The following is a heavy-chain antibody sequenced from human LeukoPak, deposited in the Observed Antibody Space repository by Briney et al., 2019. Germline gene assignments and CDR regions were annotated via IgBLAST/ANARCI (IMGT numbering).Heavy chain of an antibody. CDR2: IYYSGST. CDR3: ARIRSDYDSSGSYHWSFDY. Sequence: SETLSLTCTVSGGSISSYYWSWIRQPPGNGLEWIGYIYYSGSTNYNPSLKSRVTISVDTSKNQFSLKLSSVTAADTAVYYCARIRSDYDSSGSYHWSFDYWGQGTLVTVSS. V-gene: IGHV4-59*08. J-gene: IGHJ4*02. CDR1: GGSISSYY. D-gene: IGHD3-22*01.